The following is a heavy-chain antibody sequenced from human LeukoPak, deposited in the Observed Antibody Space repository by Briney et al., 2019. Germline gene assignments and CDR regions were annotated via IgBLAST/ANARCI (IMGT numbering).Heavy chain of an antibody. V-gene: IGHV4-4*02. CDR1: GGSITTTNY. D-gene: IGHD1-26*01. CDR2: ISPAGRT. CDR3: SRESGPFCPFGH. J-gene: IGHJ4*02. Sequence: PSETLSLTCGVSGGSITTTNYWSWVRQPPGGGLEWIGEISPAGRTRYNPSLQSRVHISIDESKNRLYLNLASVTAADTAVYYCSRESGPFCPFGHWGQGTLVAVTS.